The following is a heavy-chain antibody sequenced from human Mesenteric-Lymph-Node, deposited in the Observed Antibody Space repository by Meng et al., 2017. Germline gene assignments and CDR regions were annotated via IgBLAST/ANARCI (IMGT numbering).Heavy chain of an antibody. V-gene: IGHV3-74*01. Sequence: GESLKISCAASGFNFNDAWMYWVRQAPGKGLEWVSGINTDGYRTDYADFVKGRFTMSRDNAKDTLFLEMSSLRVEDTAIYYCANDRITDWGQGTLVTVSS. CDR2: INTDGYRT. CDR3: ANDRITD. J-gene: IGHJ1*01. D-gene: IGHD3-16*01. CDR1: GFNFNDAW.